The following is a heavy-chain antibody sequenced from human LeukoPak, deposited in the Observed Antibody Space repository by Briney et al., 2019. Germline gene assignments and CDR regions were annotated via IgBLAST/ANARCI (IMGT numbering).Heavy chain of an antibody. CDR1: GGSISSYY. Sequence: SETLSLTCTVSGGSISSYYWSWIRQPPGKGLEWIGYIYYSGSTNYNPSLKSRVTISVDTSKNQFSLKLSSVTAADTAVYYCARVATVTHYFDYWGQGTLVTVSS. CDR2: IYYSGST. J-gene: IGHJ4*02. CDR3: ARVATVTHYFDY. V-gene: IGHV4-59*01. D-gene: IGHD4-17*01.